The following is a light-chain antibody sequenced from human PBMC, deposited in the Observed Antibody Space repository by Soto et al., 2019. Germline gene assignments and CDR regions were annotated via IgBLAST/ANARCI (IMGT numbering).Light chain of an antibody. V-gene: IGKV1-5*01. J-gene: IGKJ4*01. CDR1: QSISSW. CDR2: DAS. CDR3: QQYNSAPL. Sequence: DIQMTQSPSTLSASVGDRVTITCRASQSISSWLAWYQQKPGKAPKLLIYDASSLESGVPSRFSGSGSGTEFTLTISSLQPDDFATYYCQQYNSAPLFGGGTKVDIK.